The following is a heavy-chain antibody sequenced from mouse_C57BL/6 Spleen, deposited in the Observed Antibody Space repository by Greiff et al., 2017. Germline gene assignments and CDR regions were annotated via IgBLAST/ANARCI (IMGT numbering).Heavy chain of an antibody. CDR2: IPPNSGST. V-gene: IGHV1-64*01. Sequence: QVQLQQPGAELVKPGASVKLSCKASGYTFTSYWMHWVKQRPGQGLEWIGMIPPNSGSTNYNEKFKSKATLTVDKSSSTAYMQLSSLTSEDSAVYYCARENYYGSSEGYWGQGTTLTVSS. CDR3: ARENYYGSSEGY. CDR1: GYTFTSYW. J-gene: IGHJ2*01. D-gene: IGHD1-1*01.